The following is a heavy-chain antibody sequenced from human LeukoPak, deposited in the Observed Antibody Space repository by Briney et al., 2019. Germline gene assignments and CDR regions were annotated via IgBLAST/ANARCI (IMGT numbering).Heavy chain of an antibody. Sequence: ASVKVSCKASGYTFTGYYMHWVRQAPGQGLEWMGWINPNSGGTSYAQKFQGRVTMTRDTSISTAYMELSRLRSGDTAVYYCARDVSGYDGYFDYWGQGTLVTVSS. CDR1: GYTFTGYY. CDR2: INPNSGGT. CDR3: ARDVSGYDGYFDY. D-gene: IGHD5-12*01. J-gene: IGHJ4*02. V-gene: IGHV1-2*02.